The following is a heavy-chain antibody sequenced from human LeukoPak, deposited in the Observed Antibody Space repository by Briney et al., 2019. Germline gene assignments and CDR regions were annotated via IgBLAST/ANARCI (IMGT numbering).Heavy chain of an antibody. V-gene: IGHV3-23*01. CDR2: ISGTGGTT. CDR3: AKNGDRGAYCSGGSCYPYYYYYMDV. J-gene: IGHJ6*03. CDR1: GFTFSSYG. Sequence: GGSLRLSCAASGFTFSSYGMSWVRQAPGKGLEWVSAISGTGGTTYYADSVKGRFTISRDNSKNTLYLQMNSLRAEDTAVYYCAKNGDRGAYCSGGSCYPYYYYYMDVWGKGTTVTVSS. D-gene: IGHD2-15*01.